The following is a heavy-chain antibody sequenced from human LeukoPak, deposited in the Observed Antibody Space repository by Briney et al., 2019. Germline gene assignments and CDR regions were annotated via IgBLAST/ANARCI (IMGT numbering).Heavy chain of an antibody. CDR1: GYTLTGYY. Sequence: EASVKVSCKASGYTLTGYYMHWVRQAPGQGLEWMGRINPNSGGTNYAQKFQGRVTMTRDTSISTAYMELSTLRSVDTPVYYCAVGYSSSYDAFDIWGQGTMVTVSS. CDR2: INPNSGGT. D-gene: IGHD6-13*01. J-gene: IGHJ3*02. CDR3: AVGYSSSYDAFDI. V-gene: IGHV1-2*06.